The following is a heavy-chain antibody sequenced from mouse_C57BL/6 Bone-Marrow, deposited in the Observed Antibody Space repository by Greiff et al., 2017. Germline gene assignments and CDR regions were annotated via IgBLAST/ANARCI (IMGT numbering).Heavy chain of an antibody. CDR2: INPYNGGT. V-gene: IGHV1-19*01. CDR1: GYTFTDYY. D-gene: IGHD1-1*01. Sequence: VQLKQSGPVLVKPGASVKMSCKASGYTFTDYYMNWVKQSHGKSLEWIGVINPYNGGTSYNQKFKGKATLTVDKSSSTAYMELNSLTSEDSAVYYCARAYGSSYGFAYWGQGTLVTVSA. CDR3: ARAYGSSYGFAY. J-gene: IGHJ3*01.